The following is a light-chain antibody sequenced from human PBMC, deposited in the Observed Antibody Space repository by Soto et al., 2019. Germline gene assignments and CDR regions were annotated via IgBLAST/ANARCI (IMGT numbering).Light chain of an antibody. J-gene: IGKJ4*01. CDR1: QSVSGN. Sequence: ERVMAQSRATLSVSPGERATLSCRASQSVSGNLAWYQQKPGQAPRLLIYRASSRATGIPDRFSGSGSGTDFTLTISRLEPEDFAVYYCQQYGSSPLTFGGGTKVDI. V-gene: IGKV3-20*01. CDR2: RAS. CDR3: QQYGSSPLT.